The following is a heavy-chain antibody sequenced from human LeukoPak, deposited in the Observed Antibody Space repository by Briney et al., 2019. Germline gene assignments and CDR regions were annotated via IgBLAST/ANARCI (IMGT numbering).Heavy chain of an antibody. J-gene: IGHJ4*02. V-gene: IGHV3-21*04. Sequence: GGSLRLSCAASGFTFNTNTMKWVRQAPGKGLEWVSSISSSSSYIYYADSVKGRFTISRDNARKSLYLQMNSLRTEDTALYYCAKDPTPYSSGWYVLDYWGQGTLVAVSS. CDR3: AKDPTPYSSGWYVLDY. D-gene: IGHD6-19*01. CDR2: ISSSSSYI. CDR1: GFTFNTNT.